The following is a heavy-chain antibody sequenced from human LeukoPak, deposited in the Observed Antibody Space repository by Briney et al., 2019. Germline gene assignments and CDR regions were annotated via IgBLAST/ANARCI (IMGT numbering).Heavy chain of an antibody. CDR2: IIPIFGTA. D-gene: IGHD1-26*01. CDR1: GGTFSIYA. J-gene: IGHJ4*02. CDR3: AREVGLVGATWTDY. Sequence: ASVKVSCKASGGTFSIYAISWVRQAPGQGLEWMGGIIPIFGTANYAQKFQGRVTITADESTSTAYMELSSLRSEDTAVYYCAREVGLVGATWTDYWGQGTLVTVSS. V-gene: IGHV1-69*13.